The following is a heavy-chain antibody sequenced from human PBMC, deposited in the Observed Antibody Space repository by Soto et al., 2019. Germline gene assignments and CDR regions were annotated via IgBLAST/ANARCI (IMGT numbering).Heavy chain of an antibody. CDR3: SRLIYTNAWYSLDY. Sequence: SETLSLTCTVSGGSISSYYWSWIRQPPGKGLEWIGYIYYSGSTNYNPSLKSRVTISVDTSKNQFSLKLSSVTAADTAVYYCSRLIYTNAWYSLDYWGQGILVTVSS. CDR2: IYYSGST. V-gene: IGHV4-59*08. D-gene: IGHD6-19*01. CDR1: GGSISSYY. J-gene: IGHJ4*02.